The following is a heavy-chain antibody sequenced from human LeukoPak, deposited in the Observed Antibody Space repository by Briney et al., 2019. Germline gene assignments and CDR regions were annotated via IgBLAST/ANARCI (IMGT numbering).Heavy chain of an antibody. CDR1: GGSLISSSYY. D-gene: IGHD5-12*01. J-gene: IGHJ6*03. V-gene: IGHV4-39*07. CDR3: AGATYYYYYMDV. Sequence: SEALSLTFTVSGGSLISSSYYWGWIRQPPGKGLEWVGSIYYSGSTYYNPSLKSRVTISVDTSKNQFSLKLSSVTAADTAVYYCAGATYYYYYMDVWGKGTTVTVSS. CDR2: IYYSGST.